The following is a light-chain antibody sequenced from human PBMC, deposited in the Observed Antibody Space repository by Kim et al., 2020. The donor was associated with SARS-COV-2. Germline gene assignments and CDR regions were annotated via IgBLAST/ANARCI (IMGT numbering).Light chain of an antibody. CDR2: GAS. CDR3: QQYNNWPLT. V-gene: IGKV3-15*01. Sequence: SPGERGTLSCRARQSFSRYLAWDQQKPGQAPGLLIYGASTRATGVPARFSGSGSGTEFTLTISSLQSEDFAVYYCQQYNNWPLTFGGGTKVDIK. CDR1: QSFSRY. J-gene: IGKJ4*01.